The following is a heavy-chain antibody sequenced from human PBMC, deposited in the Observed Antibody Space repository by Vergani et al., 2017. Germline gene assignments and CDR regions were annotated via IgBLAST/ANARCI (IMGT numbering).Heavy chain of an antibody. CDR2: IYYSGST. V-gene: IGHV4-59*08. CDR1: GGSISSYY. Sequence: QVQLQESGPGLVKPSETLSLTCTVSGGSISSYYWSWIRQPPGKGLEWIGYIYYSGSTHYNPSLKSRVTISVDTSKNQFSLKLSSVTAADTAVYYCAGLPYCSGGSCYRGGYYFDCWGQGTLVAVSS. D-gene: IGHD2-15*01. J-gene: IGHJ4*02. CDR3: AGLPYCSGGSCYRGGYYFDC.